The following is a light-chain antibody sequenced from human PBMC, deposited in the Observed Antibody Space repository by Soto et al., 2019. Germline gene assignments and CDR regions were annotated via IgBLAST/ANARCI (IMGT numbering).Light chain of an antibody. V-gene: IGKV3-15*01. CDR2: GAS. J-gene: IGKJ4*01. CDR1: QSVGSA. Sequence: EIVMTQSPATLSVSPGETATLSCRASQSVGSAVAWYQHKPGQAPRLLIVGASIRATGVPGRFSGGGSGTEVNLTLSSPPAENFSVYYCQQYKNWPPLTFGGGTTVEIK. CDR3: QQYKNWPPLT.